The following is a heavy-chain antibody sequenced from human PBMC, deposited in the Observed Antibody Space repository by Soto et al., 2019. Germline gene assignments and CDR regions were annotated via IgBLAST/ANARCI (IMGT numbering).Heavy chain of an antibody. D-gene: IGHD3-3*01. Sequence: AASVKVSCKASGGTFSSYAISWVRQAPGQGLEWMGGIIPIFGTANYAQKFQGRVTITADESTSTAYMELSSLRSEDTAVYYCARTSHYNDFWSGSYYYYMDVWGKGTTVTVSS. CDR3: ARTSHYNDFWSGSYYYYMDV. J-gene: IGHJ6*03. CDR1: GGTFSSYA. V-gene: IGHV1-69*13. CDR2: IIPIFGTA.